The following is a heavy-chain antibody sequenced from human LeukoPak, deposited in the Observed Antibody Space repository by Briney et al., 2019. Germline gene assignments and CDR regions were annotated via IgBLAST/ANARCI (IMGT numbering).Heavy chain of an antibody. Sequence: GSLRLSCAASGFTFSDYYMSWIRQAPGKGLEWVSYISSSGSTIYYADSVKGRFTISRDNAKNSLYLQMNSLRAEDTAVYYCAYSSSWDHKDFDYWGQGTLVTVSS. V-gene: IGHV3-11*04. D-gene: IGHD6-13*01. J-gene: IGHJ4*02. CDR2: ISSSGSTI. CDR1: GFTFSDYY. CDR3: AYSSSWDHKDFDY.